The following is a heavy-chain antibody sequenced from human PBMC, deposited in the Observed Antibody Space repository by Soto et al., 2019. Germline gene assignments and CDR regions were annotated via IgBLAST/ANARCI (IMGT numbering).Heavy chain of an antibody. CDR3: AKDWSSSSTFWNY. V-gene: IGHV1-18*01. J-gene: IGHJ4*02. D-gene: IGHD6-6*01. CDR2: ISTYNANT. Sequence: ASVKVSCKTSGYTFISYGISWVRQAPGQGLEWMGWISTYNANTNYAQKLQGRVTMTTDTSTSTAYMELRSLRSDDTAVYYCAKDWSSSSTFWNYWGQGTLVTVSS. CDR1: GYTFISYG.